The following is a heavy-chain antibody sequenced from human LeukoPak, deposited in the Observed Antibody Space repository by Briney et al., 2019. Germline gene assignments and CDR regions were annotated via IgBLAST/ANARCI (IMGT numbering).Heavy chain of an antibody. CDR1: GFTFDDYA. J-gene: IGHJ4*02. CDR3: AKDYYYDSSGYYHPHFDY. V-gene: IGHV3-9*01. Sequence: GGSLRLSCAASGFTFDDYAMHWVRQAPGKGLEWVSGISWNSGSIGYADSVKGRFTISRDNAKNSLYLQMNSLRAGDTALYYCAKDYYYDSSGYYHPHFDYWGQGTLVTVSS. D-gene: IGHD3-22*01. CDR2: ISWNSGSI.